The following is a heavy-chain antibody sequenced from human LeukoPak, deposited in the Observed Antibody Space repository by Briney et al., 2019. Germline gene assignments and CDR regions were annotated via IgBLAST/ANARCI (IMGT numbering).Heavy chain of an antibody. V-gene: IGHV6-1*01. CDR1: GDSVSSNSAT. CDR3: ARGTGSYSKWFDP. D-gene: IGHD1-26*01. Sequence: SQTLSLTCAISGDSVSSNSATWSWIRQSPSRGLEWLGRTYYRSKWYNDYAVSVKSRITIDPDTSKNQFSLQLNSVTPEDTAVYYCARGTGSYSKWFDPWGQGTLVTVSS. CDR2: TYYRSKWYN. J-gene: IGHJ5*02.